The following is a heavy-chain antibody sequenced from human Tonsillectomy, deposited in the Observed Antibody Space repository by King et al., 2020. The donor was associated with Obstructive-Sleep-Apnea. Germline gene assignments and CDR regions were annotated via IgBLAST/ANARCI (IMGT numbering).Heavy chain of an antibody. Sequence: MQLQESGPGLVKPSETLSLSCTVSGGSISTYYWSWIRQPPGKGLEWIGYIFYTGNTNLNPSLKSRVAISVDTSKNQFSLNVTSVTAADTAVYYCARQRGGYDPSDYWGHGTLVTVSS. CDR1: GGSISTYY. CDR3: ARQRGGYDPSDY. CDR2: IFYTGNT. D-gene: IGHD5-12*01. J-gene: IGHJ4*01. V-gene: IGHV4-59*08.